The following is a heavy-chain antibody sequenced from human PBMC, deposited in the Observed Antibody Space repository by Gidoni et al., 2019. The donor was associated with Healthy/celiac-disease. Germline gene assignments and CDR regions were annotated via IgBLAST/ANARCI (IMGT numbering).Heavy chain of an antibody. CDR2: ISYDGSNK. Sequence: QVQLVESGGGVVQPGRSLRLSCAASGFPFSSYAMHWVRQAPGKGLEWVAVISYDGSNKYYADAVKGRFTISRDNSKNTLYLQMNSLRAEDTAVYYCARDQPGRDGYNLGNDGMDVWGQGTTVTVSS. J-gene: IGHJ6*02. D-gene: IGHD5-12*01. V-gene: IGHV3-30-3*01. CDR3: ARDQPGRDGYNLGNDGMDV. CDR1: GFPFSSYA.